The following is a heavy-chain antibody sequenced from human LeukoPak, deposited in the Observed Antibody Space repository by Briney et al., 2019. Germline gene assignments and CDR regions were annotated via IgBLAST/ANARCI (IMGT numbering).Heavy chain of an antibody. V-gene: IGHV3-7*01. Sequence: GGSLRLSCAASGFTFSSYWMSWVRQAPGKGLEWVANIKQDGSEKYYVDSVKGRFTISRDNAKNSLYLQMNSLRAEDTAVYYCARDPDYGGNSDDYWGQGTLVTVSS. D-gene: IGHD4-23*01. CDR1: GFTFSSYW. CDR3: ARDPDYGGNSDDY. CDR2: IKQDGSEK. J-gene: IGHJ4*02.